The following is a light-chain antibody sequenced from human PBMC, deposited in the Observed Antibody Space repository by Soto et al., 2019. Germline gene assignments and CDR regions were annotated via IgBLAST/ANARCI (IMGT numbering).Light chain of an antibody. J-gene: IGKJ5*01. CDR2: GAS. CDR3: QQYNDWPPIT. V-gene: IGKV3-15*01. Sequence: EILVTQSPDTLSVSPGERATLSCRASQSVSSNLAWYQQKPGQAPRLLIYGASTRATGVPARFSGSGSGTEFSLTISSLQSEDFAVYYCQQYNDWPPITFGQGTRLEIK. CDR1: QSVSSN.